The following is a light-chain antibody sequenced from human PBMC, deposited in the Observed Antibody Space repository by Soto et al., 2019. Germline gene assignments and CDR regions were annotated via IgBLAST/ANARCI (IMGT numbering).Light chain of an antibody. CDR1: QSISSF. J-gene: IGKJ2*01. V-gene: IGKV1-39*01. Sequence: DIQMTQSPSSLSASVGDRVTITCRASQSISSFLNWYQQKPGNAPKYLIYAASMLRDGVPSRFSGSGSETHFTLTINSLQPKDFATYYCQQSYSMPYTFGQGTKLEIK. CDR3: QQSYSMPYT. CDR2: AAS.